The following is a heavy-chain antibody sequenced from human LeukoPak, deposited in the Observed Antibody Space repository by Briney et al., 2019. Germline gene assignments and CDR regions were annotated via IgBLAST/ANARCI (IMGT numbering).Heavy chain of an antibody. CDR3: APGPGSHDAFDI. CDR2: FDPEDGET. Sequence: ASVKVSCKVSGYTLTELSMHWVRQAPGKGLERMGGFDPEDGETIYAQKFQGRVTMTEDTSTDTAYMGLSSLRSEDTAVYYCAPGPGSHDAFDIWGQGTMVTVSS. CDR1: GYTLTELS. J-gene: IGHJ3*02. V-gene: IGHV1-24*01. D-gene: IGHD3-10*01.